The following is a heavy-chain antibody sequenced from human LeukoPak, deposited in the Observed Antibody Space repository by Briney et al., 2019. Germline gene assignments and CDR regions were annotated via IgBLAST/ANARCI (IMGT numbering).Heavy chain of an antibody. CDR2: IYYTVST. CDR1: GGSISSYY. V-gene: IGHV4-59*08. CDR3: ARTLHDYVWGSYQDAFDI. Sequence: SETLSLTCFVSGGSISSYYLSWIRQPPGRGLEWIAYIYYTVSTKYNPSLKSRVTISVDTSKNQFSLKLSSVTAADTAVYYCARTLHDYVWGSYQDAFDIWGQGTMVTVSS. D-gene: IGHD3-16*02. J-gene: IGHJ3*02.